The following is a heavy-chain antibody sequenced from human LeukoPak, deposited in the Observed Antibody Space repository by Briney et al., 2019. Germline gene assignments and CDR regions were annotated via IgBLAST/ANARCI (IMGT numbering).Heavy chain of an antibody. CDR2: IIPILGIA. V-gene: IGHV1-69*04. CDR1: GGTFSSYA. J-gene: IGHJ6*02. CDR3: ARQPYCGGDCYPEAGYYGMDV. D-gene: IGHD2-21*02. Sequence: SVKVSCKSSGGTFSSYAISWVRQAPGQGLEWMGRIIPILGIANYAQKFQGRVTITADKSTSTAYMELSSLRSEDTAVYYCARQPYCGGDCYPEAGYYGMDVWGQGTTVTVSS.